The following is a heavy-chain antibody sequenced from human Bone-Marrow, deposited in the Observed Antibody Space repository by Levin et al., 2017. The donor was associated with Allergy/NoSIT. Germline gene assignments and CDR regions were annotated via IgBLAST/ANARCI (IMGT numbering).Heavy chain of an antibody. CDR1: GGSLSGYY. CDR3: ARVLYYYDGSGYANDAFDM. CDR2: INHNGSP. Sequence: KTSETLSLTCAVYGGSLSGYYWSWIRQPPGKGLEWIGDINHNGSPNYNPSLKSRVTISVDTSKNQFPLKLKSVTAAETAVYYCARVLYYYDGSGYANDAFDMWGQGTMVTVSS. D-gene: IGHD3-22*01. J-gene: IGHJ3*02. V-gene: IGHV4-34*01.